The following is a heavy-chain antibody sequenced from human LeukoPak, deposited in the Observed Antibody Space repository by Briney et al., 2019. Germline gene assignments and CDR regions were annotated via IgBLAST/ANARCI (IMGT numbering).Heavy chain of an antibody. CDR2: ISAYNGNT. CDR1: GYTFTSYG. Sequence: ASVKVSCKASGYTFTSYGISWVRQAPGQGLEWMGWISAYNGNTNYAQKLQGRVTMTTDTSTSTAYMELRSLRSDDTAVYYRARDRVPRFLEWLLAYWGQGTLVTVSS. CDR3: ARDRVPRFLEWLLAY. D-gene: IGHD3-3*01. V-gene: IGHV1-18*01. J-gene: IGHJ4*02.